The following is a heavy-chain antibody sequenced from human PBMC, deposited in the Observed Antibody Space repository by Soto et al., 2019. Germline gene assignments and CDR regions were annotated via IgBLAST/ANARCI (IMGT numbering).Heavy chain of an antibody. V-gene: IGHV3-53*01. CDR1: GFTVSSNY. D-gene: IGHD2-21*02. J-gene: IGHJ3*02. CDR3: ARGWGTYCGGDCYDDAFDI. CDR2: IYSGGST. Sequence: GGSLRLSCAASGFTVSSNYMSWVRQAPGKGLEWVSVIYSGGSTYYADSVKGRFTISRDNSKNTLYLQMNSLRAEDTAVYYCARGWGTYCGGDCYDDAFDIWGQGTMVTVSS.